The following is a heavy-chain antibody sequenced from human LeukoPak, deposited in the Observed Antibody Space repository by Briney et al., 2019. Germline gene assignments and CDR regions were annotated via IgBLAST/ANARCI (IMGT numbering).Heavy chain of an antibody. Sequence: AGGSLRLSCAAFGFTFSSYAMSWVRQAPGKGLEWVSAISGSGGSTYYADSVKGRFTISRDNSKNTLYLQMNSLRAEDTAVYYCAKDIFRRQWPETLGGYYFDYWGQGTLVTVSS. J-gene: IGHJ4*02. D-gene: IGHD3-16*01. CDR2: ISGSGGST. CDR1: GFTFSSYA. CDR3: AKDIFRRQWPETLGGYYFDY. V-gene: IGHV3-23*01.